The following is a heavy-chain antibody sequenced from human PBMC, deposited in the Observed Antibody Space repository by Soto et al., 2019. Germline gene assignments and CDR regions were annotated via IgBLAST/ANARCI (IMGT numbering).Heavy chain of an antibody. D-gene: IGHD5-18*01. J-gene: IGHJ4*02. CDR2: ISSNGGST. V-gene: IGHV3-64D*08. CDR1: GFTFSSYA. Sequence: GGSLRLSYSSSGFTFSSYAMHLVRQAPGKGLEYVSAISSNGGSTYYADSVKGRFTISRDNSKNTLYLQMSSLRAEDTAVYYCVKDGGESSYGYLLYYWGQGTLVTVSS. CDR3: VKDGGESSYGYLLYY.